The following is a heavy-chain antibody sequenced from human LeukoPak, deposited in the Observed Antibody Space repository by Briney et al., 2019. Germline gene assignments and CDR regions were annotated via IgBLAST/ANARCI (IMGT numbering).Heavy chain of an antibody. J-gene: IGHJ4*02. CDR3: ARVSAGYSGYGPFDY. CDR2: IISSSSYI. V-gene: IGHV3-21*01. Sequence: PGGSMRLSCAASGFTFSSYSMKWVRQAAGGGLGWVSSIISSSSYIYYADSVKGRFTISRDNAKNSLYLQMNSLRAEDTAVYYCARVSAGYSGYGPFDYWGQGTLVTVSS. D-gene: IGHD5-12*01. CDR1: GFTFSSYS.